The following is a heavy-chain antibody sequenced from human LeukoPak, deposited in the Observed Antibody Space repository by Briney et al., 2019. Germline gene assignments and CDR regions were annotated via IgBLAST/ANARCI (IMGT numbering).Heavy chain of an antibody. V-gene: IGHV4-59*01. CDR2: IYHSGST. CDR3: ARGQYSGSDYWFDP. Sequence: SETLSLTCTVSGGSISSYYWSWIRQPPGKGLEWIGSIYHSGSTNYNPSLKSRVTISVDTSKNQFSLKLRSVTAADTAVYYCARGQYSGSDYWFDPWGQGTLVTVSS. J-gene: IGHJ5*02. CDR1: GGSISSYY. D-gene: IGHD1-26*01.